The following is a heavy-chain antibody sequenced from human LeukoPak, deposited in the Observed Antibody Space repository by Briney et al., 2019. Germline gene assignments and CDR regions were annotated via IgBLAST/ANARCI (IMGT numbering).Heavy chain of an antibody. CDR3: ARSAVAGTLSAYYFHY. Sequence: ASVKVSCKASGYTFTTYDTSWVRQAPGQGLEWMGWISAYNGNTNYAQKLQGRVTMTTDTSTSTAYMELRSLRSDDTAVYYCARSAVAGTLSAYYFHYWGQGTLVTVSS. CDR2: ISAYNGNT. J-gene: IGHJ4*02. D-gene: IGHD6-19*01. CDR1: GYTFTTYD. V-gene: IGHV1-18*01.